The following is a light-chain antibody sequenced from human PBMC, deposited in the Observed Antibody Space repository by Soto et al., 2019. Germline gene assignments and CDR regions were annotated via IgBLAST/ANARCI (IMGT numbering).Light chain of an antibody. CDR2: GAS. CDR3: QHYNSYSEA. CDR1: QSVSNNY. V-gene: IGKV3-20*01. Sequence: EIVLTQSPGTLSLSPVERATLSCRASQSVSNNYLAWYQQKPGQAPRLLIYGASNRATGIPDRFSGSGSGTDFTLTISSLQPDDFATYYCQHYNSYSEAFGQGTKVDIK. J-gene: IGKJ1*01.